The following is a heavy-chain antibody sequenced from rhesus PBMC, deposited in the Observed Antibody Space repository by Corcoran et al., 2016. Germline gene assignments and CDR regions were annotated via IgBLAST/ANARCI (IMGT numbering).Heavy chain of an antibody. CDR1: GGSISDDYY. J-gene: IGHJ4*01. V-gene: IGHV4-106*01. CDR3: ARSKGVTLFDY. Sequence: QVQLQESGPGLVKPSETLSLTCAVSGGSISDDYYWSWIRQPPGKGLEWIGYIYGSGGGTNYNPSLKNRVTISIDTSKNQFSRKLSSVTAADTAVYYCARSKGVTLFDYWGQGVLVTVSS. D-gene: IGHD4-23*01. CDR2: IYGSGGGT.